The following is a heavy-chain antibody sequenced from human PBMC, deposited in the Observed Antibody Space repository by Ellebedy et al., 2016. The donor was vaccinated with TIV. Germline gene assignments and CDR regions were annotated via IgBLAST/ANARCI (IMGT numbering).Heavy chain of an antibody. CDR1: GFSSSDYY. J-gene: IGHJ6*02. Sequence: GGSLRLSXAASGFSSSDYYMSWIRQAPGKGREWVSNIIDRGSMIHYADPVKGGFTISRDNSKNSLYLQMNNLRAEDTAVYYCARISSGRSFYGMDIWGQGTTVTVSS. CDR2: IIDRGSMI. D-gene: IGHD6-19*01. CDR3: ARISSGRSFYGMDI. V-gene: IGHV3-11*01.